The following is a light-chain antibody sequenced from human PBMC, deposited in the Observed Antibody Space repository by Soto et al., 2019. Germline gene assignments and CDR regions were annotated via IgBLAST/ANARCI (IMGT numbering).Light chain of an antibody. J-gene: IGKJ1*01. CDR1: QSISSY. V-gene: IGKV3-20*01. CDR3: QQYGSSPRT. CDR2: GAS. Sequence: EIVMTQSPATLSVSPGERATLSCRASQSISSYLAWYQQKPGQAPRLLIYGASTRATDIPDRFSGSGSGTDFTLTISRLEPEDFAVYYCQQYGSSPRTFGQGSKV.